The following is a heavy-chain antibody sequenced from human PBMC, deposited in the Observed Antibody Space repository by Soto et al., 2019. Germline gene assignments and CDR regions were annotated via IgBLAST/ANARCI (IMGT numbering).Heavy chain of an antibody. CDR2: ISYDGSNI. D-gene: IGHD1-20*01. CDR3: ARDPLYNWNQYYFDY. Sequence: PGGSLRLSCAASGFTFSSYSMNWVRQAPGKGPEWMAVISYDGSNIYYAASVKGRFTISRDNSKNTLYLQMNSLRAEDTAVYYCARDPLYNWNQYYFDYWGQGTLVTVSS. CDR1: GFTFSSYS. J-gene: IGHJ4*02. V-gene: IGHV3-30*04.